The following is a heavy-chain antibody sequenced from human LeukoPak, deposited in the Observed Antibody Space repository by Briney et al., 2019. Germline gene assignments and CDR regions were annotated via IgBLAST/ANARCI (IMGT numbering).Heavy chain of an antibody. V-gene: IGHV1-18*04. CDR1: GYTFTSYG. Sequence: GGSVKVSCKASGYTFTSYGISWVRQAPGQGLEWMGWISAYNGNTNYAQKLQGRVTMTTDTSTSTAYMELRSLRSDDTAVYYCARVYYGSGSYDQNWFDPWGQGTLVTVSS. J-gene: IGHJ5*02. D-gene: IGHD3-10*01. CDR2: ISAYNGNT. CDR3: ARVYYGSGSYDQNWFDP.